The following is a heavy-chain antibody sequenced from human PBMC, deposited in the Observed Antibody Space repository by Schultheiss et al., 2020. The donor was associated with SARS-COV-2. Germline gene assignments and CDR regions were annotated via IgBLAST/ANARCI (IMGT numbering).Heavy chain of an antibody. D-gene: IGHD2-2*01. J-gene: IGHJ6*03. CDR3: ARGYRYCSSTSCYLRYYYCYMDV. V-gene: IGHV4-34*01. CDR2: INHSGST. Sequence: SETLSLTCTVSGGSISSYYWSWIRQPPGKGLEWIGEINHSGSTNYNPSLKSRVTISVDTSKNQFSLKLSSVTAADTAVYYCARGYRYCSSTSCYLRYYYCYMDVWGKGTTVTVSS. CDR1: GGSISSYY.